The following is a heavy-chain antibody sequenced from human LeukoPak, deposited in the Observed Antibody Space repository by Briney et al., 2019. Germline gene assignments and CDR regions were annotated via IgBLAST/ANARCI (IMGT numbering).Heavy chain of an antibody. CDR3: ASPTYCGGDCYPRWYYGMDV. V-gene: IGHV1-18*01. J-gene: IGHJ6*02. CDR1: GYTFTSYG. CDR2: ISAYNGNT. Sequence: ASVKVSCKDSGYTFTSYGISWVRQAPGQGLEWMGWISAYNGNTNYAQKLQGRVTMTTDTSTSTAYMELRSLRSDDTAVYYCASPTYCGGDCYPRWYYGMDVWGQGTTVTVSS. D-gene: IGHD2-21*02.